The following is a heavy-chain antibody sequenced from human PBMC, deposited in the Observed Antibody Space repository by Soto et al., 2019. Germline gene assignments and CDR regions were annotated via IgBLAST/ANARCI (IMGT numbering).Heavy chain of an antibody. J-gene: IGHJ4*02. CDR1: GFTFSRYA. D-gene: IGHD5-18*01. V-gene: IGHV3-23*01. CDR3: AKDEDGDTAMVIVY. CDR2: ISGSGGST. Sequence: GGSLRLSCAASGFTFSRYAMSWVRQAPGKGLEWVSTISGSGGSTYYADSVKGRFSISRDNSKNTLYLQMNSLRAEDTAVYYCAKDEDGDTAMVIVYWGQGTLVTVSS.